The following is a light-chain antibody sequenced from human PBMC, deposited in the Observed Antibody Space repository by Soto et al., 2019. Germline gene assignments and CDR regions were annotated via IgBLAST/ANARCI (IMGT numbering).Light chain of an antibody. CDR2: GAS. CDR1: QSVSSN. Sequence: EIEITQSPASLSVSPGERATLSCRTSQSVSSNLAWYQQKPGQAPRLLIYGASTRATGIPARFSGSGSGTEFTLTISSLQSEDFAVYYCQQYNNRITFGQGTRLEIK. CDR3: QQYNNRIT. V-gene: IGKV3-15*01. J-gene: IGKJ5*01.